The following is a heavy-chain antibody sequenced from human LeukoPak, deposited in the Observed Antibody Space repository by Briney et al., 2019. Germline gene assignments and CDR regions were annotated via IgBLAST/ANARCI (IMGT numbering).Heavy chain of an antibody. Sequence: ASVKVSCKASGGTFSSYAISWVRQAPGQGLEWMGRIIPILGIANYAQKFQGRVTITADKSTSTAYMELSSLRSEDTAVYYCARDLDSSGYLDYWGQGTLVTASS. CDR3: ARDLDSSGYLDY. D-gene: IGHD3-22*01. V-gene: IGHV1-69*04. J-gene: IGHJ4*02. CDR2: IIPILGIA. CDR1: GGTFSSYA.